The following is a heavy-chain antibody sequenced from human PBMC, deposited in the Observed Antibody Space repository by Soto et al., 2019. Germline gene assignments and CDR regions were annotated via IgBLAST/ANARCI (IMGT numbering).Heavy chain of an antibody. Sequence: GGSLRLSCAASGFTFSSYAMSWVRQAPGKGLEWVSAISGSGGSTYYADSVKGRFTISRDNSKNTLYLQMNSLRAEDTAVYYCAKDIKGAYCGGDCYDAFDIWGQGTMVTVSS. J-gene: IGHJ3*02. D-gene: IGHD2-21*02. CDR3: AKDIKGAYCGGDCYDAFDI. CDR2: ISGSGGST. CDR1: GFTFSSYA. V-gene: IGHV3-23*01.